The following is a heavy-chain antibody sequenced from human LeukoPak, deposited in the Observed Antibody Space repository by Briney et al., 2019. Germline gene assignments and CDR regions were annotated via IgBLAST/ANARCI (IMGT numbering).Heavy chain of an antibody. J-gene: IGHJ4*02. Sequence: PGRSLRLSCAASGFTFTSYAMHWVRQAPGKGLEWVAVISYDGSKRYYADADSVKGRFAISRDNSKNTLYLQLNSLRAEDTAVYYCARAGCSGGSCYAAQFDYWGQGTPVTVSS. CDR2: ISYDGSKR. CDR3: ARAGCSGGSCYAAQFDY. CDR1: GFTFTSYA. D-gene: IGHD2-15*01. V-gene: IGHV3-30*09.